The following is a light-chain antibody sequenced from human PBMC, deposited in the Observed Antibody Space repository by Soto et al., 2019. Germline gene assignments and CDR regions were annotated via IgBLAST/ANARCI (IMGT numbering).Light chain of an antibody. J-gene: IGKJ1*01. V-gene: IGKV3-15*01. Sequence: EIVMTQSPATLSVSPGERATLSCRASQSVSSNLAWYQQKPGQAPRLLIYGASTRATGIPARFSGSGSGTEFPLTISSLQSEDFAFYYCQQYNNWPRTFGQGPKVEIK. CDR2: GAS. CDR3: QQYNNWPRT. CDR1: QSVSSN.